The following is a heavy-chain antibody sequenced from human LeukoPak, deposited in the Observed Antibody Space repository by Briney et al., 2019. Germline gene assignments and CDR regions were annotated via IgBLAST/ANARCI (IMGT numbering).Heavy chain of an antibody. D-gene: IGHD4-17*01. CDR3: ARVMTTVTTPLVDY. CDR2: INTNTGNP. J-gene: IGHJ4*02. Sequence: ASVKVSCKASGYTFTSYAMNWVRQAPGQGLEWMGWINTNTGNPTYAQGFTGRFVSSLDTSVSTAYLQISSLKAEDTAVYYCARVMTTVTTPLVDYWGQGTLVTVSS. CDR1: GYTFTSYA. V-gene: IGHV7-4-1*02.